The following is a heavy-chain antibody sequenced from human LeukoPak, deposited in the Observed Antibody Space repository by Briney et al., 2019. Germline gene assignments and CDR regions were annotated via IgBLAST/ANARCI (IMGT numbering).Heavy chain of an antibody. Sequence: GGSLRLSCAASGFTFSSYSMNWVRQAPGKGLEWVSSISSSSNYIYYADSVKGRFTISRDNAKNSLYLQMNSLRAEDTAVYYCARDRYYDSSGYPSNPYTFQHWGQGTLVTVSS. J-gene: IGHJ1*01. V-gene: IGHV3-21*01. CDR1: GFTFSSYS. D-gene: IGHD3-22*01. CDR3: ARDRYYDSSGYPSNPYTFQH. CDR2: ISSSSNYI.